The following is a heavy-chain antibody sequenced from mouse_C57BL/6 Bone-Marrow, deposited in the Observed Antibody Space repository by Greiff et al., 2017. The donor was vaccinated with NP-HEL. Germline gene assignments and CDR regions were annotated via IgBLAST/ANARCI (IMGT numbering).Heavy chain of an antibody. CDR1: GYTFTSYW. Sequence: QVQLQQPGAELVKPGASVKVSCKASGYTFTSYWMHWVKQRPGQGLEWIGRIHPSDGDTNYNQKFKGKATLTVDQSSSTAYMQLSSLTSEDSAVYYCAIPITTVVAWFAYWGQGTLVTVSA. CDR2: IHPSDGDT. D-gene: IGHD1-1*01. CDR3: AIPITTVVAWFAY. V-gene: IGHV1-74*01. J-gene: IGHJ3*01.